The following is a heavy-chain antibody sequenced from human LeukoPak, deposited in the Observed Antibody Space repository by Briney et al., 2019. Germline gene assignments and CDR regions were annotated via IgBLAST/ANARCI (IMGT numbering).Heavy chain of an antibody. D-gene: IGHD2-2*01. CDR1: GFTFSSYW. CDR2: IKQDGSEK. J-gene: IGHJ5*02. Sequence: GGSLRLSCAASGFTFSSYWMSWVRQAPGKGLEWVANIKQDGSEKYYVDSVKGRFTISRDNAKNSLYLQMNSLRAEDTAVYYCARDNVVVQDATSACWFDPWGQGTLVTVSS. CDR3: ARDNVVVQDATSACWFDP. V-gene: IGHV3-7*03.